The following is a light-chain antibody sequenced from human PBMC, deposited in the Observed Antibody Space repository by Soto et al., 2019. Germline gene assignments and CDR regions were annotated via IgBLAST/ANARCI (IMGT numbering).Light chain of an antibody. CDR3: QQYKNWPVT. Sequence: EIVMTQSPATLSVSPGERATLSCRASQSVSSNFAWYQQKPGQAPRLLIYGASARATGIPARFSGSGSGTECTLTITSLQSEDFAIYYCQQYKNWPVTFGPGTKVDIK. V-gene: IGKV3-15*01. CDR1: QSVSSN. CDR2: GAS. J-gene: IGKJ3*01.